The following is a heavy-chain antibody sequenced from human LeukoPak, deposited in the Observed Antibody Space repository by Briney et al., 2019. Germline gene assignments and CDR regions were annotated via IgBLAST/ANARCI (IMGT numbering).Heavy chain of an antibody. D-gene: IGHD3-3*01. V-gene: IGHV4-30-4*08. CDR3: ARDLTIFGVDTTGAFDI. CDR1: GGSISSGDYY. Sequence: PSQTLSLTCTVSGGSISSGDYYWSWIRQPPGKGLEWIGYIYYSGSTYYNPSLKSRVTISVDTSKNQFSLKLSSVTAADTAVYYCARDLTIFGVDTTGAFDIWGQGTVVTVSS. CDR2: IYYSGST. J-gene: IGHJ3*02.